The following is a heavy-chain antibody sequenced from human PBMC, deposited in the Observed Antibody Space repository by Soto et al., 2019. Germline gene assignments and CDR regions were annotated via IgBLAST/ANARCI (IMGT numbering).Heavy chain of an antibody. Sequence: WVRQAPGKGLEWVSSISWNSGRIGYADSVKGRFTISRDNVKNSLYLQMNSLRAEDTALYYCARSGEFSASDYFGFWGQGTLVTVSS. D-gene: IGHD3-10*01. CDR2: ISWNSGRI. CDR3: ARSGEFSASDYFGF. V-gene: IGHV3-9*01. J-gene: IGHJ4*02.